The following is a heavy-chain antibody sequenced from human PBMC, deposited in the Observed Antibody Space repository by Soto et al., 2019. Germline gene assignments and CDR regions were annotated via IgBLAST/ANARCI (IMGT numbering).Heavy chain of an antibody. J-gene: IGHJ5*02. D-gene: IGHD3-9*01. CDR2: INPGGGST. CDR1: GYTFTSYY. V-gene: IGHV1-46*01. CDR3: ASSSPNILTGYYRGWFDP. Sequence: QVQLVQSGAEVKKPGASVKVSCKASGYTFTSYYMHWVRQAPGQGLEWMGIINPGGGSTSYAQKFQGKVTMTWETSTSTVFMELSSLRSEDTAVYYCASSSPNILTGYYRGWFDPWGQETLVTVSS.